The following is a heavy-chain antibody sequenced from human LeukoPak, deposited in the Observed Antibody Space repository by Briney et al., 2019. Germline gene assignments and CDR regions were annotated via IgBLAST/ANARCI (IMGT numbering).Heavy chain of an antibody. J-gene: IGHJ4*02. D-gene: IGHD3-22*01. Sequence: SETLSLTCTVSGYSISSGYYWGWIRQPPGKGLEWIGSIYHSGSTYYNPSLKSRVTISVDTSKNQFSLKLSSVTAADTAVYYCARGGSYDSSGKPFDYWGQGTLVTVSS. CDR1: GYSISSGYY. CDR2: IYHSGST. V-gene: IGHV4-38-2*02. CDR3: ARGGSYDSSGKPFDY.